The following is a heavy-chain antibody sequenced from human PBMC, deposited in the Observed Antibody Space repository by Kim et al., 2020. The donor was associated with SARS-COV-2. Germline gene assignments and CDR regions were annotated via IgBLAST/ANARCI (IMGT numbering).Heavy chain of an antibody. CDR2: ISGSGGST. V-gene: IGHV3-23*01. CDR3: AKDKGGITMIVVVILDY. D-gene: IGHD3-22*01. CDR1: GFTFSSYA. J-gene: IGHJ4*02. Sequence: GGSLRLSCAASGFTFSSYAMSWVRQAPGKGLEWVSAISGSGGSTYYADSVKGRFTISRDNSKNTLYLQMNSLRAEDTAVYYCAKDKGGITMIVVVILDYWGRGTLVTVSS.